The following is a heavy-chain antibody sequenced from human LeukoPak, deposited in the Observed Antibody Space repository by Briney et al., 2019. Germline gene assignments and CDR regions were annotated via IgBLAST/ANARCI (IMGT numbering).Heavy chain of an antibody. Sequence: SQTLSLTCTVSGGSISSGGYYWSWIRQPPGKGLEWIGYIYHSGSTYYNPSLKSRVTISVDRSKNQFSLKLSSVTAADTAVYYCARGSSGYPYYYYMDVWGKGTTVTVSS. J-gene: IGHJ6*03. V-gene: IGHV4-30-2*01. CDR1: GGSISSGGYY. D-gene: IGHD3-22*01. CDR3: ARGSSGYPYYYYMDV. CDR2: IYHSGST.